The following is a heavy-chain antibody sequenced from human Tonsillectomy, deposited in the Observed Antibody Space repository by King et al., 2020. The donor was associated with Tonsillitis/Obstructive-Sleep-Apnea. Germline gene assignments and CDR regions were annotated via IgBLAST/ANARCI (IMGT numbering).Heavy chain of an antibody. J-gene: IGHJ6*03. V-gene: IGHV3-43*01. CDR2: ISWDGGST. D-gene: IGHD6-6*01. CDR1: GFTFDDYT. Sequence: VQLVESGGVVVQPGGSLRLSCAASGFTFDDYTMHWVRQAPGKGLEWVSLISWDGGSTYYADSVKGRFTISGDNSKNSLYLQMNSLRTEDTALYYCAKDSIAAPGGYMDVWGKGTTVTVSS. CDR3: AKDSIAAPGGYMDV.